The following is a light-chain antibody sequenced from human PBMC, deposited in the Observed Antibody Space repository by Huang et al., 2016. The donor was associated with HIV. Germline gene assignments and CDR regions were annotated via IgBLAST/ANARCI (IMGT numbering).Light chain of an antibody. CDR2: LGS. CDR1: QSILHSNGYNY. CDR3: MQALQPPPT. V-gene: IGKV2-28*01. J-gene: IGKJ1*01. Sequence: DIVMTQSPLSLPVTPGEPASISCRSSQSILHSNGYNYLDWYLQKPGQSPQLLIYLGSNRASGVPDRFSGSGSGTDFTLKISRVEAEYVGVYYCMQALQPPPTFGQGTKVEIK.